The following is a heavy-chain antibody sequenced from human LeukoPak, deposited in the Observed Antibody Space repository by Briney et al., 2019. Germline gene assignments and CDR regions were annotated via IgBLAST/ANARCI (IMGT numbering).Heavy chain of an antibody. J-gene: IGHJ4*02. V-gene: IGHV3-43D*03. Sequence: GGSLRLSCAVSGFTFDKHVMHWFRQVPGKGLEWVSAVNWDGSSALYADSVKGRFTISRDNTKNSLNLQMNSLRTEDTALYYCAKDILGDAFNSGTDFWGQGTLVTVSS. CDR1: GFTFDKHV. CDR2: VNWDGSSA. CDR3: AKDILGDAFNSGTDF. D-gene: IGHD5-24*01.